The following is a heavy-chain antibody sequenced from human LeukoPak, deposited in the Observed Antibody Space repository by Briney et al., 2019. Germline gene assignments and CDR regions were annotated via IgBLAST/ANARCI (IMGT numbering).Heavy chain of an antibody. CDR2: INPNSGDT. D-gene: IGHD3-22*01. CDR1: GYTFTGYF. J-gene: IGHJ4*02. CDR3: ARDERYYSSGYPFDY. V-gene: IGHV1-2*02. Sequence: ASVKVSCKTSGYTFTGYFMDWVRQAPGQGLQWMGWINPNSGDTNYAQKFQGRVTMTRDTSITTAYMELSRLRSDDTAVYYCARDERYYSSGYPFDYWGQGTLVTVSS.